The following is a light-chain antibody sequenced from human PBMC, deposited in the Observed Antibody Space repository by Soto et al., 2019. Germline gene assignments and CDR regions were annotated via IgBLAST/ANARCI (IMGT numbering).Light chain of an antibody. Sequence: EIVMTQSPATLSVSPGERATLSCRASQSVSSNLAWYQQKPGQAPRLLIYGASTRATGIPARFSGSGSGTEFTLTISRLQSEDFSVYYCHQYYDWQITFGQGTRLDIK. CDR2: GAS. CDR3: HQYYDWQIT. J-gene: IGKJ5*01. CDR1: QSVSSN. V-gene: IGKV3-15*01.